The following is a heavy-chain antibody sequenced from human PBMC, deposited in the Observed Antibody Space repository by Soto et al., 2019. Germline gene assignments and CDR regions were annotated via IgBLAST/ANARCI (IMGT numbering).Heavy chain of an antibody. CDR1: GGSFSGYY. CDR3: ARDPSYYYGSGSYYKRGAFDI. J-gene: IGHJ3*02. CDR2: INHSGST. V-gene: IGHV4-34*01. Sequence: QVQLQQWGAGLLKPSETLSLTCAVYGGSFSGYYWSWIRQPPGKGLEWIGEINHSGSTNYNPSLKSRVTLSVDTSKNQFSLKLSYVTAADTAVYYCARDPSYYYGSGSYYKRGAFDIWGQGTMVTVSS. D-gene: IGHD3-10*01.